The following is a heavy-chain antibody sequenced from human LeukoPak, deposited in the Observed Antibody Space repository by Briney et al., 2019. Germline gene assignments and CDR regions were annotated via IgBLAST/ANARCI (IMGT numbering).Heavy chain of an antibody. CDR3: ARSSLLSDDSSGYYFDY. CDR1: GYTFTSYY. Sequence: ASVKVSYKASGYTFTSYYMHWVRQAPGQGLEWMGIINPSGGSTSYAQKFQGRVTMTRDMSTSTVYMELSSLGSEDTAVYYCARSSLLSDDSSGYYFDYWGQGTLVTVSS. D-gene: IGHD3-22*01. J-gene: IGHJ4*02. CDR2: INPSGGST. V-gene: IGHV1-46*01.